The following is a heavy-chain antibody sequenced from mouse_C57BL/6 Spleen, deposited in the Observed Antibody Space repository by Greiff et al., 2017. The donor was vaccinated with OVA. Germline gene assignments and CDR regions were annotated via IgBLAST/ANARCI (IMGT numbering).Heavy chain of an antibody. CDR2: ILPGSGST. CDR3: ARRITTVVGAMDY. J-gene: IGHJ4*01. Sequence: QVKLQQSGAELMKPGASVKLSCKATGYTFPGYWIAWVKQRPGHGLEWIGEILPGSGSTNYNEKFKGKATFTADTSSNTAYMQLSSLTTEDSAIYYCARRITTVVGAMDYWGQGTSVTVSS. V-gene: IGHV1-9*01. CDR1: GYTFPGYW. D-gene: IGHD1-1*01.